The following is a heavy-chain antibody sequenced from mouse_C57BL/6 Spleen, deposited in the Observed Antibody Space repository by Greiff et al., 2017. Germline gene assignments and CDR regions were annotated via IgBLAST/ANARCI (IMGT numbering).Heavy chain of an antibody. D-gene: IGHD1-1*02. CDR2: IDPSDSYT. V-gene: IGHV1-69*01. CDR3: ARGAAGGY. J-gene: IGHJ2*01. CDR1: GYTFTSYW. Sequence: QVQLQQSGAELVMPGASVKLSCKASGYTFTSYWMHWVKQRPGQGLEWIGEIDPSDSYTNYNQKFKGKSTLTVDKSSSTAYMQLSSLTSEDSAVYYCARGAAGGYWGQGTTLTVSS.